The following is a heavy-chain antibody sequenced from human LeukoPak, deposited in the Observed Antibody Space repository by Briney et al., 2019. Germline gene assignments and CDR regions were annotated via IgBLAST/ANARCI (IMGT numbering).Heavy chain of an antibody. D-gene: IGHD3-10*01. V-gene: IGHV3-23*01. CDR1: GFTFSSYA. CDR3: ANLGASLRFGELD. Sequence: GGSLRLSCAASGFTFSSYAMSWVRQAPGKGLEWVSAISGSGGSTYYADSVKGRFTISRDNSKNTLYLQMNSLRADDTAVYYCANLGASLRFGELDWGQGTLVTVSS. CDR2: ISGSGGST. J-gene: IGHJ4*02.